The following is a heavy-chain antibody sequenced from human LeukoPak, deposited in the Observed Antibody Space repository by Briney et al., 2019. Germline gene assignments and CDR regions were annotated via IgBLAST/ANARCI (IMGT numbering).Heavy chain of an antibody. Sequence: SETLSLTCTVSGGSISSGGHYWSWIRQHPGKGLEWIGYIYYSGSTYYNPSLKSRVTISVDTSKNQFSLKLSSVTAADTAVYYCASGGESFLFDPWGQGTLVTVSS. D-gene: IGHD2-21*01. CDR2: IYYSGST. CDR3: ASGGESFLFDP. J-gene: IGHJ5*02. CDR1: GGSISSGGHY. V-gene: IGHV4-31*03.